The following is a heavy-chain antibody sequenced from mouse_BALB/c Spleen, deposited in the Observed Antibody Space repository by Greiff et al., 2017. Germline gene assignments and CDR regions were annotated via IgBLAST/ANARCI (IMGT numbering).Heavy chain of an antibody. Sequence: VQLKESGPGLVKPSQSLSLTCTVTGYSITSDYAWNWIRQFPGNKLEWMGYISYSGSTSYNPSLKSRISITRDTSKNQFFLQLHSVTTEDTATYYCARGGGYYYAMDYWGQGTSVTGSS. CDR2: ISYSGST. D-gene: IGHD2-2*01. V-gene: IGHV3-2*02. CDR1: GYSITSDYA. J-gene: IGHJ4*01. CDR3: ARGGGYYYAMDY.